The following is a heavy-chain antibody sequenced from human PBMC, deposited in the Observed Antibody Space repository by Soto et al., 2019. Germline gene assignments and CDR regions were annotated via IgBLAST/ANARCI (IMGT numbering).Heavy chain of an antibody. V-gene: IGHV3-23*01. CDR2: ISGSGGST. J-gene: IGHJ4*02. CDR1: GFTFSSYA. Sequence: PGGSLRLSCAASGFTFSSYAMSWVRQAPGKGLEWVSAISGSGGSTYYADSVKGRFTISRDNSKNTLYLQMNSLRAEDTAVYYSAKAGYSGYDSIVYYFDYWGQGTLVTVSS. D-gene: IGHD5-12*01. CDR3: AKAGYSGYDSIVYYFDY.